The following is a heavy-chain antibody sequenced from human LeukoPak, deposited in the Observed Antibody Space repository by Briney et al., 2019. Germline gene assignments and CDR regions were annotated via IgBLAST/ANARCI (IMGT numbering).Heavy chain of an antibody. CDR3: NIYYYDHVWGPSH. Sequence: GSLSLSFEASGFTFSNAWMSWVRQPPGKGLEWVGRINIKRDGGTSDYAAPVNGRFTISRDDSKNTVYLQMNSLKTDDTAVYYCNIYYYDHVWGPSHWGQGTLVTVSS. D-gene: IGHD3-16*01. CDR1: GFTFSNAW. J-gene: IGHJ4*02. CDR2: INIKRDGGTS. V-gene: IGHV3-15*01.